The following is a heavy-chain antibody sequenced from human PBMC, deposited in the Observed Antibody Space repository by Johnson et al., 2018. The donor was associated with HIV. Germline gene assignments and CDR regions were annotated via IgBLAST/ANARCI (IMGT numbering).Heavy chain of an antibody. J-gene: IGHJ3*02. CDR1: GFFFSDYY. Sequence: QEQLVESGGGLVKPGGSLRLSCAASGFFFSDYYMSWIRQAPGKGLEWLSYITSSGTSSYYADSVKGRLTISRDNAKNSLYLQMNSLRAEDTAVYFCARAINDAFDIWGQGTMVTVSP. CDR3: ARAINDAFDI. V-gene: IGHV3-11*04. CDR2: ITSSGTSS.